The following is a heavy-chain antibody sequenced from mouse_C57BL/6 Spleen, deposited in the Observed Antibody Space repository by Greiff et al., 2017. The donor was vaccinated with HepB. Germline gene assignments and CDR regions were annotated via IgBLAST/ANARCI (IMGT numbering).Heavy chain of an antibody. D-gene: IGHD2-2*01. CDR2: ISNGGGST. J-gene: IGHJ4*01. CDR3: ARQRLRRDYAMDY. CDR1: GFTFGDYY. V-gene: IGHV5-12*01. Sequence: DVKLVESGGGLVQPGGSLKLSCAASGFTFGDYYMYWVRQTPEKRLEWVAYISNGGGSTYYPDTVKGRFTISRDNAKNTLYLQMSRLKSEDTAMYYCARQRLRRDYAMDYWGQGTSVTVSS.